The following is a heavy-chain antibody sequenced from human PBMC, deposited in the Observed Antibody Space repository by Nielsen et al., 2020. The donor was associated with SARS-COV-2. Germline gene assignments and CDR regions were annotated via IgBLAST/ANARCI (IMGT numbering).Heavy chain of an antibody. CDR2: ISAYYGNT. J-gene: IGHJ4*02. CDR3: ARDPGLLQLWLPIFDY. CDR1: GYTFTSYG. D-gene: IGHD5-18*01. V-gene: IGHV1-18*01. Sequence: ASVKVSCKASGYTFTSYGISWVRQAPGQGLEWMGWISAYYGNTNYAQKLQGRVTMTTDTSTSTAYMELRSLRSDDTAVYYCARDPGLLQLWLPIFDYWGQGTLVTVSS.